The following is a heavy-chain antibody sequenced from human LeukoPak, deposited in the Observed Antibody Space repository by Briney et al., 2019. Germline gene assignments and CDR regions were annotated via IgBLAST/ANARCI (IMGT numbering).Heavy chain of an antibody. CDR2: ISSNGGST. J-gene: IGHJ4*02. CDR1: GFTFSSYA. CDR3: VKGITGGMATIFFDY. Sequence: PGGSLRLSCSASGFTFSSYAMHWVRQAPGKGLEYVSAISSNGGSTYYADSVKGRFTISRDNSKNTLYLQMSSLRAEDTAVYYCVKGITGGMATIFFDYWGQGTLVTVSS. V-gene: IGHV3-64D*06. D-gene: IGHD5-24*01.